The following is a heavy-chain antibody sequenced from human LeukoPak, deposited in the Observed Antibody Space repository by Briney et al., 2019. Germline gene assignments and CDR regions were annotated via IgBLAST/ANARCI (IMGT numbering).Heavy chain of an antibody. D-gene: IGHD2-2*02. J-gene: IGHJ4*02. CDR3: ARDYEAGCTSTTCYNRFDY. CDR2: IKQDGSEK. Sequence: GGSLRLSCAASGFTFSRYGMSWVRQAPGKGLEWVANIKQDGSEKYYVDSVKGRFTISRDNAKNSLYLQMNSLRAEDTAVYYCARDYEAGCTSTTCYNRFDYWGQGTLVTVSS. CDR1: GFTFSRYG. V-gene: IGHV3-7*01.